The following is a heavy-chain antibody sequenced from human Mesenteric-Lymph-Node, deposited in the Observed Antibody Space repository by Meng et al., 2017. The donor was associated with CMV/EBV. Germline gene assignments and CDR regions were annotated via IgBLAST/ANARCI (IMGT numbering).Heavy chain of an antibody. D-gene: IGHD1-7*01. V-gene: IGHV1-2*02. Sequence: ASVKVSCKASGYTFTAYYIQWVRQAPGQGPEWMGWINPITGITNYAQRFHGRVTMTRDTSVSTAYMDLTSLTSDDTAVYYCARELYNWNYSGFDPWGQGTLVTVSS. CDR3: ARELYNWNYSGFDP. J-gene: IGHJ5*02. CDR1: GYTFTAYY. CDR2: INPITGIT.